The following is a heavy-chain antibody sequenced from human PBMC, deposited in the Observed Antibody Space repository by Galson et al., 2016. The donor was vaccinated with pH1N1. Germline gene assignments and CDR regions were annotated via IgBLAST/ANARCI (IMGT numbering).Heavy chain of an antibody. D-gene: IGHD3-10*01. CDR1: GFTFSNCG. CDR3: ARGLGLWFGELSDPTWDY. Sequence: SLRLSCAASGFTFSNCGMHWVRQAPGKGLEWVAVIWYDGSNKYYVDSVKGRFTISRDNSKNSLYLQMNSLRAEDTAVYYCARGLGLWFGELSDPTWDYWGQGTLVTVSS. CDR2: IWYDGSNK. J-gene: IGHJ4*02. V-gene: IGHV3-33*01.